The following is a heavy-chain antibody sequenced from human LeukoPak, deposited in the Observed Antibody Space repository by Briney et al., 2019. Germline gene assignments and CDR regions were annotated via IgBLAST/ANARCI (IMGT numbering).Heavy chain of an antibody. Sequence: SETLSLTCAVYGGSLSGYYWTWVRQPPGKGLEWIGEVNHSGSTTYNPSLKSRVTISVDTSKNQFSLKLSSVTAADTAVYYCARRSRGFHYYYYYYMDVWGKGTTVTVSS. V-gene: IGHV4-34*01. CDR1: GGSLSGYY. CDR2: VNHSGST. D-gene: IGHD5-12*01. J-gene: IGHJ6*03. CDR3: ARRSRGFHYYYYYYMDV.